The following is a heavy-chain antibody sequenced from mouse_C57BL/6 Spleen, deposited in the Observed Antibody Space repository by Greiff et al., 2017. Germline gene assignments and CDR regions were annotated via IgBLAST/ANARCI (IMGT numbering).Heavy chain of an antibody. CDR1: GYTFTDYY. V-gene: IGHV1-26*01. Sequence: EVQLQQSGPELVKPGASVKISCKASGYTFTDYYMNWVKQSHGKSLEWIGDINPNNGGTSYNQKFKGKATLTVDKSSSTAYMELRSLTSEDSAVYYCARDYGSSYVRYFDYWGQGTTLTVSS. D-gene: IGHD1-1*01. CDR3: ARDYGSSYVRYFDY. CDR2: INPNNGGT. J-gene: IGHJ2*01.